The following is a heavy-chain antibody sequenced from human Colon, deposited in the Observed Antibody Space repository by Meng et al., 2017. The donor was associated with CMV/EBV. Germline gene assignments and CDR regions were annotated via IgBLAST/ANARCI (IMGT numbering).Heavy chain of an antibody. Sequence: SVRVSCKASGYNFPIFDIHWVRLTTGQGLEWMGWMNPMSGHTAYAEKFNGRVTMTRTTSSSTAYMELKTLTSEDSGVYYCARVDSGLIDWWGQGTLVTVS. J-gene: IGHJ4*02. V-gene: IGHV1-8*01. CDR1: GYNFPIFD. CDR3: ARVDSGLIDW. D-gene: IGHD3-10*01. CDR2: MNPMSGHT.